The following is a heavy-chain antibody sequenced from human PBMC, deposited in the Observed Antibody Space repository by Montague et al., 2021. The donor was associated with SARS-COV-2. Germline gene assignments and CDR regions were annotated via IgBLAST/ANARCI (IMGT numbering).Heavy chain of an antibody. D-gene: IGHD3-10*01. V-gene: IGHV4-34*01. CDR2: INHGGST. J-gene: IGHJ6*03. CDR1: GTSFSGYY. Sequence: ETLSLTCAVHGTSFSGYYWNWIRQPPGKGLEWIGEINHGGSTKYSPSLKSRLTISADTSKNQFSLKLNSVTAADTAVYYCARALFSRRGVYITTYYYSYYMDAWGTGTTVTVSS. CDR3: ARALFSRRGVYITTYYYSYYMDA.